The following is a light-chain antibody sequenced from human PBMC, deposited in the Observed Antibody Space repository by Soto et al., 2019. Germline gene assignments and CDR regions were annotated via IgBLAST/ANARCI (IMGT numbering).Light chain of an antibody. Sequence: QSVLTQPPSVSGAPGQGVTISCTGSSSNIGAGYDVHWYQQLPGTAPKLLIYGNSNRPSGVPDRFSGSKSGTSASLAITGVQAEDEADYYCQSYDSSLSRVFGGGTKRAVL. CDR3: QSYDSSLSRV. J-gene: IGLJ2*01. CDR2: GNS. CDR1: SSNIGAGYD. V-gene: IGLV1-40*01.